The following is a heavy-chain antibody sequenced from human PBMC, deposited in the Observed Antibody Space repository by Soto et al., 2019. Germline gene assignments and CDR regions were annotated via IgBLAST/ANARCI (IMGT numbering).Heavy chain of an antibody. D-gene: IGHD1-1*01. J-gene: IGHJ4*02. CDR1: GFTFSQYW. Sequence: PGGSLRLSCVASGFTFSQYWMHWVRQAPGQGLVWVSRITNDGTSTIYADSVKGRFTISRDNAKNTLFLQMNSLRVEDTAVYYCARDITTPPVYWGQGALVTVSS. V-gene: IGHV3-74*01. CDR2: ITNDGTST. CDR3: ARDITTPPVY.